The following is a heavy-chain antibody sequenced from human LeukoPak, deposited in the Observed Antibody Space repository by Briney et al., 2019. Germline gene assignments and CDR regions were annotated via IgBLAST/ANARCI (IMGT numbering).Heavy chain of an antibody. CDR1: GFTFSSYA. CDR3: AKLGVYDFWSGYSPYFDY. V-gene: IGHV3-23*01. J-gene: IGHJ4*02. CDR2: ISGGGGST. Sequence: GGSLRLSCAASGFTFSSYAMSWVRQAPGKGLEWVSAISGGGGSTYYADSVKGRFTISRDNSKNTLYLQMNSLRAEDTAVYYCAKLGVYDFWSGYSPYFDYWGQGTLVTVSS. D-gene: IGHD3-3*01.